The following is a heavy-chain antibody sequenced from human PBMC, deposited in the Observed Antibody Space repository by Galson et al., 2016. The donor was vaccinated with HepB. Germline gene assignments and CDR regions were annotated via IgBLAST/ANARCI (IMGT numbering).Heavy chain of an antibody. D-gene: IGHD3-16*01. CDR2: IGPDGSGT. J-gene: IGHJ4*02. Sequence: SLRLSCAASGFSIGTYWMHWLRQGPGKGLEWVSRIGPDGSGTLFGDSVKGRFTISKDNAKNTLSLQMNSLRVEDTAVYYCVRDQSPGGVAYWGQGALVTVSS. CDR3: VRDQSPGGVAY. V-gene: IGHV3-74*01. CDR1: GFSIGTYW.